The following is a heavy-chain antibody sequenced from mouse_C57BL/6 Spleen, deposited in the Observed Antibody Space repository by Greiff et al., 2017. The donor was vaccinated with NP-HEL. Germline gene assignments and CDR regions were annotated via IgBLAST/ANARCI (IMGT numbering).Heavy chain of an antibody. CDR3: ATVRDYYPDY. J-gene: IGHJ2*01. CDR2: ISDGGSYT. Sequence: DVRLVESGGGLVKPGGSLKLSCAASGFTFSSYAMSWVRQTPEKRLEWVATISDGGSYTYYPDNVKGRFTISRDNAKNNLYLQMSHLKSEDTAMYYCATVRDYYPDYWGQCTTLTVSS. D-gene: IGHD2-1*01. CDR1: GFTFSSYA. V-gene: IGHV5-4*03.